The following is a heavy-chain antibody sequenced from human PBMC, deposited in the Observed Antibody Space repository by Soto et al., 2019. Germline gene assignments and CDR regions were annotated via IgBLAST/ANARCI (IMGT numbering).Heavy chain of an antibody. Sequence: QVQLVESGGGVVQPGRSLRRSCAASGFTFSNFAMHWFRQAPGKGLEWVAVMSFDGTTKFYADSVKGRFTVSRDNSQNTLYLQVNSLRDEDTAVYYCAREGPEAFRSTWHSDYWGQGTLVTVSS. CDR3: AREGPEAFRSTWHSDY. V-gene: IGHV3-30-3*01. J-gene: IGHJ4*02. CDR2: MSFDGTTK. CDR1: GFTFSNFA. D-gene: IGHD1-26*01.